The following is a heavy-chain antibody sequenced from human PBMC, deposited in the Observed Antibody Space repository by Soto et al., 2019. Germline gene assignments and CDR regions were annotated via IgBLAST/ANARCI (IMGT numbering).Heavy chain of an antibody. D-gene: IGHD3-22*01. Sequence: QVQLQQWGAGLLKPSETLSLTCAVYGGSFSGYYWSWIRQPPGKGLEWIGEINHSGSTNYNPSLKSGETKSVETSKNQFCLKLSSVTAADTAVYYWPIGDYYDSSGYYYPVGYWGQGTLVTVSS. CDR3: PIGDYYDSSGYYYPVGY. J-gene: IGHJ4*02. V-gene: IGHV4-34*01. CDR2: INHSGST. CDR1: GGSFSGYY.